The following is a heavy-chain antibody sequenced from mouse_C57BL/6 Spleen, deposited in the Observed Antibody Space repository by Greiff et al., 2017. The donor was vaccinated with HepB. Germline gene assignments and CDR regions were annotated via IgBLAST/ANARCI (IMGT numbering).Heavy chain of an antibody. CDR1: GFTFSSYA. V-gene: IGHV5-9-1*02. J-gene: IGHJ4*01. CDR2: ISSGGDYI. CDR3: TRAPNYYGSSYGDYYAMDY. Sequence: EVMLVESGEGLVKPGGSLKLSCAASGFTFSSYAMSWVRQTPEKRLEWVAYISSGGDYIYYADTVKGRFTISRDNARNTLYLQMSSLKSEDTAMYYCTRAPNYYGSSYGDYYAMDYWGQGTSVTVSS. D-gene: IGHD1-1*01.